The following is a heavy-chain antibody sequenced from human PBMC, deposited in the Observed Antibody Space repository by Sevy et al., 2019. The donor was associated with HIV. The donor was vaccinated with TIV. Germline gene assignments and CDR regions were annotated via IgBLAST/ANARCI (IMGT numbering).Heavy chain of an antibody. V-gene: IGHV2-5*01. D-gene: IGHD6-19*01. CDR2: IYWNHDK. Sequence: SGPTLVNPTQTLTLTCTFSGFSLSTSGVCVGWIRQPRGQALEWLGLIYWNHDKRYSPSLKSRLTITKDTSKNQVVLTMTNMDPVDTATYYCAQSSQGSSGWYALFDYWGQGTLVTVSS. J-gene: IGHJ4*02. CDR1: GFSLSTSGVC. CDR3: AQSSQGSSGWYALFDY.